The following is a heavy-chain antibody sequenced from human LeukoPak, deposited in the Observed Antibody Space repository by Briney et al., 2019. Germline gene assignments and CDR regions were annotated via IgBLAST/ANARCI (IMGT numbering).Heavy chain of an antibody. Sequence: GGSLRLSCAASGFTFSSYGMHWVRQAPGKGLEWVSYISSSSSTIYYADSVRGRFTISRDNAKNSLYLQMNSLRAEDTAVYYCARDSPAANPYFDYWGRGTLVTVSS. J-gene: IGHJ4*02. CDR2: ISSSSSTI. V-gene: IGHV3-48*01. D-gene: IGHD2-2*01. CDR3: ARDSPAANPYFDY. CDR1: GFTFSSYG.